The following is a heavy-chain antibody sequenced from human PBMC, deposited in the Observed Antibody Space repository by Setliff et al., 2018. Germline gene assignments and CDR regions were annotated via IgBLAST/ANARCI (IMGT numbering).Heavy chain of an antibody. CDR1: GGSISSSSYY. Sequence: SETLSLTCTVSGGSISSSSYYWGWIRQPPGKGREWIGSIYYSGSTYYNPSLKSRVTISVDTSKNQFSLKLSSVTAADTAVYYCARDRRIVGARHVFDIWGQGTMVTVSS. CDR2: IYYSGST. V-gene: IGHV4-39*07. CDR3: ARDRRIVGARHVFDI. J-gene: IGHJ3*02. D-gene: IGHD1-26*01.